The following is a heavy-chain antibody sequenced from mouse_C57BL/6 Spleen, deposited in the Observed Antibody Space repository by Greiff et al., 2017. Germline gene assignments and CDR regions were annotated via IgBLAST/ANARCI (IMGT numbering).Heavy chain of an antibody. CDR3: ARGNYSNSAWFAY. Sequence: QVQLQQSGAELARPGASVKLSCKASGYTFTSYGMSWVKQRTGQGLEWIGEIYPRSGTTYYNEKLKGKATLTADKSASTAYMELSSLTSEDSAVYFCARGNYSNSAWFAYWGQGTLVTVSA. CDR1: GYTFTSYG. CDR2: IYPRSGTT. V-gene: IGHV1-81*01. J-gene: IGHJ3*01. D-gene: IGHD2-5*01.